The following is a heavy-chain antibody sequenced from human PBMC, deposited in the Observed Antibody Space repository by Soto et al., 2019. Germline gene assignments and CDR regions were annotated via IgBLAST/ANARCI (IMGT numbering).Heavy chain of an antibody. CDR1: GGSISSSSFY. Sequence: SETLSLTCTLSGGSISSSSFYWTWIRQPPGKGLEWLGNIYYSGSTDYNPSLKSRVTMSVDTSKNQFSLKLNSVTAADTAVYYCARMIRGNSNFDYWGQGTLVTVS. V-gene: IGHV4-39*01. CDR3: ARMIRGNSNFDY. D-gene: IGHD3-10*01. CDR2: IYYSGST. J-gene: IGHJ4*02.